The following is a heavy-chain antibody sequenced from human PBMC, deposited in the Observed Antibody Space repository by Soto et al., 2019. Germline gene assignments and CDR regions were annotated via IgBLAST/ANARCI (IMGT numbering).Heavy chain of an antibody. Sequence: GGSLRLSCAASGFTFSNYDMHWVRQVTGKGLEWISSIGTAGDTYYAGSVRGRFTISRENAKNSLYLQMNSLRAGDTAVYYCARDLKYSGSSRHYGIDVWGQGTTVTVSS. CDR1: GFTFSNYD. J-gene: IGHJ6*02. V-gene: IGHV3-13*01. CDR3: ARDLKYSGSSRHYGIDV. CDR2: IGTAGDT. D-gene: IGHD6-6*01.